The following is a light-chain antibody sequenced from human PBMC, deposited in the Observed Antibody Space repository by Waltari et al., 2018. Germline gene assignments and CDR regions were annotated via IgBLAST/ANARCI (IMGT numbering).Light chain of an antibody. V-gene: IGLV1-51*02. CDR1: NSNIGNNY. J-gene: IGLJ3*02. CDR2: ENK. CDR3: GTWDSSLGDWV. Sequence: QSVLTQPPSVSAAPGQKVTISCSGSNSNIGNNYVSWYQQLPGKAPKLFISENKKRPSGIPARFSGSKSGTSATLGITGLQTGDEADYYCGTWDSSLGDWVFGGGTKVTVL.